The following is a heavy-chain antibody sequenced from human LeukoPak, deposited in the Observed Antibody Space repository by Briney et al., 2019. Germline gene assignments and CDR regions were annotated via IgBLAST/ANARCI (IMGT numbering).Heavy chain of an antibody. V-gene: IGHV3-30-3*01. J-gene: IGHJ3*02. D-gene: IGHD4-23*01. CDR3: AREGAPSYGGNLPGALDI. CDR2: VSDDGNNK. CDR1: GFTFSNYA. Sequence: PGGSLRLSCAASGFTFSNYAIHWVRQAPGKGPEWVAVVSDDGNNKYFADSVKGRFTISRDNSKNTLYLQMNSLRGEDTAVYYCAREGAPSYGGNLPGALDIWGQGTMVTVSS.